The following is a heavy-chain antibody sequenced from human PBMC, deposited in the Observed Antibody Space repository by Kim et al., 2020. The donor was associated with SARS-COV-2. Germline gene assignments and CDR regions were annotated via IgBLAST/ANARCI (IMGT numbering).Heavy chain of an antibody. CDR3: ARVVGEIAAPNWFDP. CDR2: ISAYNGNT. J-gene: IGHJ5*02. V-gene: IGHV1-18*01. CDR1: GYTFTSYG. Sequence: ASVKVSCKASGYTFTSYGIGWVRQAPGQGLEWMGWISAYNGNTNYAQKLQGRVTMTTDTSTSTAYMELRSLRSDDTAVYYCARVVGEIAAPNWFDPWGQGTLVTVSS. D-gene: IGHD6-6*01.